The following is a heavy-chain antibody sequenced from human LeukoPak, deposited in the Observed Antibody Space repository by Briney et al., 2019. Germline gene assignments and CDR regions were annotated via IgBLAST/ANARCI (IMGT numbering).Heavy chain of an antibody. CDR3: ARGGAARTFDY. D-gene: IGHD6-6*01. J-gene: IGHJ4*02. CDR2: IIPIFGTT. CDR1: GGTFSSYA. V-gene: IGHV1-69*05. Sequence: SVKVSCQASGGTFSSYAISWLRPAPGQGLEWVGGIIPIFGTTNYAQKVQGRVTITTDEATSTAYMELSSLRAEDTAVYYCARGGAARTFDYWGQGTLVTVSS.